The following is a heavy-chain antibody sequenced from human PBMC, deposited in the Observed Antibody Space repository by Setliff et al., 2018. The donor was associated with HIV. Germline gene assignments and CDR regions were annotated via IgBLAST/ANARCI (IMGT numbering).Heavy chain of an antibody. CDR3: ARGQDGHSVLFDY. D-gene: IGHD1-26*01. Sequence: SETLSLTCTVSGGSISSGSYYWSWIRQPAGKGLEWIGHIYTSGSTNYNPSLKSRVTISIDTSKHQFSLNLNSVTAADTAMYFCARGQDGHSVLFDYWGQGTLVTVSS. CDR1: GGSISSGSYY. J-gene: IGHJ4*02. V-gene: IGHV4-61*09. CDR2: IYTSGST.